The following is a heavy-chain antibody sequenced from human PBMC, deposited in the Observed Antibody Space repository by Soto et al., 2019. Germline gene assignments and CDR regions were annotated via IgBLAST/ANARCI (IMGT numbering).Heavy chain of an antibody. Sequence: GSLRLSCAASGFTFTNNNMNWVRQAPGKGLEWVSPISSSSSFRNYADSVKGRFSISRDNDKKLVYLQMDSLRAEDTAVYYCARDPPLSVLVVVATDDFWGQGTLVTVSS. J-gene: IGHJ4*02. D-gene: IGHD3-22*01. V-gene: IGHV3-21*01. CDR2: ISSSSSFR. CDR3: ARDPPLSVLVVVATDDF. CDR1: GFTFTNNN.